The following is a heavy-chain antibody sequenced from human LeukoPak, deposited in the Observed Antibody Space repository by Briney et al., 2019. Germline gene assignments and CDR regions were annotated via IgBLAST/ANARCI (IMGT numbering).Heavy chain of an antibody. CDR1: GFTFSSYG. Sequence: GGSLRLSCAASGFTFSSYGMHWVRQAPGKGLEWVAFIRYDGSNKYYADSVKGRFTISRDNSKNMLYLQMHTLRAEDTALYYCARWAFAGTAGGLDYWGQGTLVTVSS. CDR3: ARWAFAGTAGGLDY. J-gene: IGHJ4*02. CDR2: IRYDGSNK. V-gene: IGHV3-30*02. D-gene: IGHD1-1*01.